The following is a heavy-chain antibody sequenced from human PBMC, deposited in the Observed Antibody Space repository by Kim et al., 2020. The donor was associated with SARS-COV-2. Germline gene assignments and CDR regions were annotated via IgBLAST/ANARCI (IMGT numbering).Heavy chain of an antibody. CDR2: IYPGDSDT. J-gene: IGHJ4*02. CDR3: ARHPDPIAVAVYFDY. V-gene: IGHV5-51*01. CDR1: GYSFTSYW. D-gene: IGHD6-19*01. Sequence: GESLKISCKGSGYSFTSYWIGWVRQMPGKGLEWMGIIYPGDSDTRYSPSFQGQVTISADKSISTAYLQWSSLKASDTAMYYCARHPDPIAVAVYFDYWGQGTLVTVSS.